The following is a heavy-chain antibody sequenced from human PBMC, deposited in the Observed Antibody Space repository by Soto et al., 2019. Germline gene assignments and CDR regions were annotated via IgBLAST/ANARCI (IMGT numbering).Heavy chain of an antibody. D-gene: IGHD5-18*01. CDR2: IKSKTDGGTT. V-gene: IGHV3-15*07. Sequence: GGSLRLSCAASGFTFSIAWMNWVRQAPGKGLEWVGRIKSKTDGGTTDYAAPVKGRFTISRDDSKNTLYLQMNSLKTEDTAVYYCTTDPDTAMVTWRAFDIWGQGTMVTVSS. CDR1: GFTFSIAW. J-gene: IGHJ3*02. CDR3: TTDPDTAMVTWRAFDI.